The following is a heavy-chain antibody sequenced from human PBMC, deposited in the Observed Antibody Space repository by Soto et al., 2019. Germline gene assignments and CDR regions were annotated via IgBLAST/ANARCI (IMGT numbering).Heavy chain of an antibody. J-gene: IGHJ6*02. CDR3: ASSPRGYCSSTSCRELGNYYGMDV. V-gene: IGHV5-10-1*01. Sequence: GESLKISCKGSGYSFTSYWIGWVRQMPGKGLERMWRIDPSDSYTNYSPSFQGHVTISADKSISTAYLQWSSLKASDTAMYYCASSPRGYCSSTSCRELGNYYGMDVWGQGTTVTVSS. D-gene: IGHD2-2*01. CDR2: IDPSDSYT. CDR1: GYSFTSYW.